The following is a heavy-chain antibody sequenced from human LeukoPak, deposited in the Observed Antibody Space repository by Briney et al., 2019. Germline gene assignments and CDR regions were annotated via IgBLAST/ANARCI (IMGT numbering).Heavy chain of an antibody. D-gene: IGHD6-6*01. J-gene: IGHJ3*02. CDR3: ARSGAFTTSSDI. CDR2: INSSGGST. V-gene: IGHV1-46*01. CDR1: GYTFSNYY. Sequence: ASVKVSCKASGYTFSNYYMHWVRQAPGQGLEWMGIINSSGGSTTYAQKFQGRVTMTRDTSTSTAYMEMSSLRSEDTAVYYCARSGAFTTSSDIWGQGTMVTVSS.